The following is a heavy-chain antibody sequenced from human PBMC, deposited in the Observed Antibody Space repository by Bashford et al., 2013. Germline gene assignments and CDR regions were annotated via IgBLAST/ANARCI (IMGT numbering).Heavy chain of an antibody. CDR1: GYTFTSYA. J-gene: IGHJ4*02. CDR2: INAGNGNT. V-gene: IGHV1-3*01. Sequence: ASVKVSCKASGYTFTSYAMHWVRQAPGQRLEWMGWINAGNGNTKESQKFQGRVTITRDTSANTAYMELSRLRSEDTAVYYCAREMGSPGWYYFDHWGQGALV. D-gene: IGHD6-19*01. CDR3: AREMGSPGWYYFDH.